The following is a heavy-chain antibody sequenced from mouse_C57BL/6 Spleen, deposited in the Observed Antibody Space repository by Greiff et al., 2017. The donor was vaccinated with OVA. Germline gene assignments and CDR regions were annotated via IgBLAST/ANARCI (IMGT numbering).Heavy chain of an antibody. V-gene: IGHV5-17*01. CDR2: ISSGSSTI. J-gene: IGHJ4*01. CDR3: ARATVVARSRYAMDY. CDR1: GFTFSDYG. D-gene: IGHD1-1*01. Sequence: EVHLVESGGGLVKPGGSLKLSCAASGFTFSDYGMHWVRQAPEKGLEWVAYISSGSSTIYYADTVKGRFTISRDNAKNTLFLQMTSLRSEDTAMYYCARATVVARSRYAMDYWGQGTSVTVSS.